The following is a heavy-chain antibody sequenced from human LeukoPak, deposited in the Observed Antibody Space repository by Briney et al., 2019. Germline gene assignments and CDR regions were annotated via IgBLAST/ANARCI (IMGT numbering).Heavy chain of an antibody. CDR3: ASLRDSSGVGVA. CDR1: GYTFSGYY. CDR2: INPNNGGT. J-gene: IGHJ5*02. D-gene: IGHD3-22*01. V-gene: IGHV1-2*02. Sequence: ASVKVSCKASGYTFSGYYVHWVRQAPGQGLEWMGWINPNNGGTNFAQRFQGRVTMTRDTSISTAYMELSRLRSDDTAVYFCASLRDSSGVGVAWGQGTLVTVSS.